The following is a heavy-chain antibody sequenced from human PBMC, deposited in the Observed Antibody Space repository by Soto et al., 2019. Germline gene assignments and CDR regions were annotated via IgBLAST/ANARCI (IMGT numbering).Heavy chain of an antibody. CDR1: GGTFSSYA. D-gene: IGHD2-2*02. CDR3: ARNGVVVVPAAIPGAFDI. Sequence: SVKVSCKASGGTFSSYAISWVRQAPGQGPEWMGGIIPIFGTANYAQKFQGRVTITADESTSTAYMELSSLRSEDTVVYYCARNGVVVVPAAIPGAFDIWGQGTMVTVSS. V-gene: IGHV1-69*13. CDR2: IIPIFGTA. J-gene: IGHJ3*02.